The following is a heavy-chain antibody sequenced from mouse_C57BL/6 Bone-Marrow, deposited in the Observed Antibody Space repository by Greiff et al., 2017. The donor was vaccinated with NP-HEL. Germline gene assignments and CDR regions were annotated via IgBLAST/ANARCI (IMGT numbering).Heavy chain of an antibody. CDR2: INPYNGGT. V-gene: IGHV1-19*01. CDR3: AKDSSGYVWFAY. J-gene: IGHJ3*01. D-gene: IGHD3-2*02. Sequence: VQLKESGPVLVKPGASVKMSCKASGYTFTDYYMNWVKQSHGKSLEWIGVINPYNGGTSYNQKFKGKATLTVDKSSSTAYMELNSLTSEDSAVYYCAKDSSGYVWFAYWGQGTLVTVSA. CDR1: GYTFTDYY.